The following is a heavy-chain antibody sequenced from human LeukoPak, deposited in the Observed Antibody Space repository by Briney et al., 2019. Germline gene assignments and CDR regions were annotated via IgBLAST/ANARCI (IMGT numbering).Heavy chain of an antibody. Sequence: GRSLRLSCAASGFTFDDYAMHWVRHAPGKGLEWVSGISWNSGSIGYADSVKGRFTISRDNAKNSLYLQMNSLRAEDTAFYYCAKDWSYDSSGADYWGQGTLVTVSA. CDR1: GFTFDDYA. CDR2: ISWNSGSI. J-gene: IGHJ4*02. D-gene: IGHD3-22*01. V-gene: IGHV3-9*01. CDR3: AKDWSYDSSGADY.